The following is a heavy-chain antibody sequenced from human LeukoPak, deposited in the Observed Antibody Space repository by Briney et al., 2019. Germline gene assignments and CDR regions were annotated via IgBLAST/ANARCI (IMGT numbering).Heavy chain of an antibody. CDR1: GYTFTSYG. D-gene: IGHD2-2*01. Sequence: GASVKVSCKASGYTFTSYGIRWVRQAPGQGLEWMGWISAYNGNTIYAQKLQGRVTMTTDTSTSTAYMELRSLRSDDTAVYYCARDRDIVVVPAAMRGGSWFDPWGQGTLVTVSS. V-gene: IGHV1-18*01. J-gene: IGHJ5*02. CDR2: ISAYNGNT. CDR3: ARDRDIVVVPAAMRGGSWFDP.